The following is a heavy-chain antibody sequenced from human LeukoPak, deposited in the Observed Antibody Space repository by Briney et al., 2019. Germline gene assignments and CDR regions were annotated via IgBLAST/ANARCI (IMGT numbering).Heavy chain of an antibody. V-gene: IGHV3-23*01. J-gene: IGHJ4*02. CDR3: AKDPSVDSGRFDY. CDR2: FSWTGGRT. CDR1: GFSFSSYA. Sequence: PGGPLRLSCAASGFSFSSYAMSWVRQAPGKGLEWVSTFSWTGGRTYYADSVKGRFTISRDNSKDTLSLQMNSLRAEDTAVYYCAKDPSVDSGRFDYWGQGTLVTVSS.